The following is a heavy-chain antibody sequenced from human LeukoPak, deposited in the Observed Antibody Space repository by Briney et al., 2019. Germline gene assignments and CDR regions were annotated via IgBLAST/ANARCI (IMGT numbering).Heavy chain of an antibody. D-gene: IGHD5-18*01. CDR2: IYYSGST. J-gene: IGHJ5*02. CDR3: ARAREGGYSYGLNWFDP. V-gene: IGHV4-31*03. Sequence: SETLSLTCTVSGGSISSGGYYWGWIRQHPGKGLEWIGYIYYSGSTYYNPSLKSRVTISVDTSKNQFSLKLSSVTAADTAVYYCARAREGGYSYGLNWFDPWGQGTLVTVSS. CDR1: GGSISSGGYY.